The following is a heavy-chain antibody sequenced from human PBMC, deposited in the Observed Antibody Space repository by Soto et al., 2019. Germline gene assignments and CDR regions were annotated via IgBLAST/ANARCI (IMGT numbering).Heavy chain of an antibody. Sequence: LIRSCASFGFTAVTYAIDWVRQAPGNGLERVGVISYYGSNKYYADSVKGRFTISRENYKKTLYLQMNSLRAEETAVYYCAREEYSSSSAYFDYWGQGTLVTLS. V-gene: IGHV3-30-3*01. CDR3: AREEYSSSSAYFDY. CDR2: ISYYGSNK. D-gene: IGHD6-6*01. J-gene: IGHJ4*02. CDR1: GFTAVTYA.